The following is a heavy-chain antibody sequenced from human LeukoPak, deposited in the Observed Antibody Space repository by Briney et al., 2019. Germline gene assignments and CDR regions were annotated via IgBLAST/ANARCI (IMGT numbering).Heavy chain of an antibody. V-gene: IGHV3-23*01. Sequence: GGSLRLSCAASGFTFSSYAMSWVRQAPGKGLEWVSAISGSGGSTYYADSVKGRFTISRDNSKNTLYLQMNSLRAEDTAVYYCAKDYEAYCGGDCYSALDYWGQGTLVTVSS. D-gene: IGHD2-21*01. J-gene: IGHJ4*02. CDR2: ISGSGGST. CDR3: AKDYEAYCGGDCYSALDY. CDR1: GFTFSSYA.